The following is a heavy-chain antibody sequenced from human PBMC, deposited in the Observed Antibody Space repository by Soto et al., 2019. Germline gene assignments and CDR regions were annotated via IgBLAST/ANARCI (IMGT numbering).Heavy chain of an antibody. Sequence: QVQLVQSGAEVKKPGSSVKVSCKASGGTFRSYSISWVRQAPGQGLEWMGGIIPIFDITNYAQKFQGRVTITAAESKSTAYIEPMSLASADTAVYYCATRDEGGYSSIHHYYYSLDAWVQGTKITV. CDR1: GGTFRSYS. CDR2: IIPIFDIT. CDR3: ATRDEGGYSSIHHYYYSLDA. D-gene: IGHD3-22*01. V-gene: IGHV1-69*01. J-gene: IGHJ6*01.